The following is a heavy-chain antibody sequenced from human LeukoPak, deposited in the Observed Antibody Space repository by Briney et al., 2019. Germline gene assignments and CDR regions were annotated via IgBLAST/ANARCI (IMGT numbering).Heavy chain of an antibody. D-gene: IGHD2-15*01. Sequence: GASVKVSCKTSGYTFTAYYIHWVRQAPGQGPEWMGWTNPNSGSTSYAQTLQGRVTMTRDTSISTAYMELSRLRSDGTAVYYCASGEGILSTTPVYDFDYGGQGTLVTVSS. J-gene: IGHJ4*02. V-gene: IGHV1-2*02. CDR1: GYTFTAYY. CDR2: TNPNSGST. CDR3: ASGEGILSTTPVYDFDY.